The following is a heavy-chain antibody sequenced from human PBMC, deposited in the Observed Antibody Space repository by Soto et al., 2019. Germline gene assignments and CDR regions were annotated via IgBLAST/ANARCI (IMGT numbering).Heavy chain of an antibody. V-gene: IGHV1-18*01. Sequence: QVHLVQSGAEVKKPGASVKVSCKGSGYAFTTYGITWVRQAPGQGLEWTGWISAHNGNTNYAQKLQGRVTGTRDTSASTAYMELRSLRSDDTSVYCCARGRYGDYWGQGALVTVSS. CDR2: ISAHNGNT. CDR3: ARGRYGDY. J-gene: IGHJ4*02. D-gene: IGHD1-1*01. CDR1: GYAFTTYG.